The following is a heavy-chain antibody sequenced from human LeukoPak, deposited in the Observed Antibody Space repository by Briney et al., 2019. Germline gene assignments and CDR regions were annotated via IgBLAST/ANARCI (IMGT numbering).Heavy chain of an antibody. CDR2: IYSGGST. CDR3: ARRAEGYGDYFDY. J-gene: IGHJ4*02. D-gene: IGHD4-17*01. V-gene: IGHV3-66*04. Sequence: PGGSLRLSCAASGFTVSSNYMNWVRQAPGKGLEWVSVIYSGGSTYYADSVKGRFTISRDNSKNTLFLQMNSLRVEDTAVYYCARRAEGYGDYFDYWGQGTLVTVSS. CDR1: GFTVSSNY.